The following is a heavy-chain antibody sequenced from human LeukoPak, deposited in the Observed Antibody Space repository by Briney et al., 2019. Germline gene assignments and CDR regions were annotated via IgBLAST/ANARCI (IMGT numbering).Heavy chain of an antibody. Sequence: GGSLRLSCAASGFTVSSYGMHWVRQAPGKGLEWVAVISYDGSDKYYADSVKGRFTISRDNSKNTLYLQMNSLRAEDTAVYYCAKIRVIFNWNYAYYFDYWGQGSLVTVSS. D-gene: IGHD1-7*01. J-gene: IGHJ4*02. CDR1: GFTVSSYG. V-gene: IGHV3-30*18. CDR2: ISYDGSDK. CDR3: AKIRVIFNWNYAYYFDY.